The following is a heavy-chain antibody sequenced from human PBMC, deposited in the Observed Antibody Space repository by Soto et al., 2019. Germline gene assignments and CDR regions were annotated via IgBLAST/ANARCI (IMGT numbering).Heavy chain of an antibody. Sequence: QVQLQESGPGLVKPSQTLSLTCTVSGGSISSGGYYWSWIRQHPGKGLEWIGYIYYSGSTYYNPSLKSRLTISVDTSKNQVSLKLSSVTAADTAVYYCARVGYGDYTDYFDYWGQGTLVTVSS. CDR3: ARVGYGDYTDYFDY. CDR1: GGSISSGGYY. CDR2: IYYSGST. V-gene: IGHV4-31*03. D-gene: IGHD4-17*01. J-gene: IGHJ4*02.